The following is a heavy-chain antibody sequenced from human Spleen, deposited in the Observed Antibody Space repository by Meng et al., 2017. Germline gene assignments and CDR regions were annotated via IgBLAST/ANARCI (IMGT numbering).Heavy chain of an antibody. V-gene: IGHV3-30-3*01. CDR1: GFTFSSHA. J-gene: IGHJ4*02. CDR2: ISYDGNNK. CDR3: ARDSSPPGGHAVFDF. D-gene: IGHD4-23*01. Sequence: QEQLVESGGAVVQPGRSLTLSCAASGFTFSSHAMHWVRQAPGKGLEWVAIISYDGNNKFYADSVKGRLTISRDNSKNTLYLQMDSLRTEDTAVYFCARDSSPPGGHAVFDFWGQGTLVTVSS.